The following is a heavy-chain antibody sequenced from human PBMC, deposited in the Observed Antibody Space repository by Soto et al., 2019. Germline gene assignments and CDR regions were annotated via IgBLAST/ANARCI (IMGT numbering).Heavy chain of an antibody. J-gene: IGHJ4*02. CDR1: GFTFSSYA. CDR3: ARDTQGEQQLVLDY. V-gene: IGHV3-30-3*01. Sequence: HPGGSLRLSCAASGFTFSSYAMHWVRQAPGKGLEWVAVISYDGSNKYYADSVKGRFTISRDNSKNTLYLQMNSLRAEDTAVYYCARDTQGEQQLVLDYWGQGTLVTVSS. CDR2: ISYDGSNK. D-gene: IGHD6-13*01.